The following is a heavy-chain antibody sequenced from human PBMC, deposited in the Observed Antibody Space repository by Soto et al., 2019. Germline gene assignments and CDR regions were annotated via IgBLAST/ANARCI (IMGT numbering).Heavy chain of an antibody. CDR2: ISYDGSNK. CDR3: ARDPLWGTAMVLWYFEL. D-gene: IGHD5-18*01. J-gene: IGHJ2*01. CDR1: GFTFSSYA. V-gene: IGHV3-30-3*01. Sequence: QVQLVESGGGVVQPGRSLRLSCAASGFTFSSYAMHWVRQAPGKGLEWVAVISYDGSNKYYADSVKGRFTISRDNSKNSQYLQMNSLRSEDTAVYYCARDPLWGTAMVLWYFELWGRGTLVTVSS.